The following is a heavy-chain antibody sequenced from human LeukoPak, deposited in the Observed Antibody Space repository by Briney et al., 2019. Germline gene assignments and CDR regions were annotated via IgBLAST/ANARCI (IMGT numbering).Heavy chain of an antibody. Sequence: PGGSLRLSCAASGFTFSSYGMHWVRQAPGKGLEWVAVIWYDGSNKYYSGSVKGRFTISRDNSKNTLYLQMNSLRAEDTAVYYCAKDGGWVAQGLFDYWGQGTLVTVSS. D-gene: IGHD2-15*01. CDR1: GFTFSSYG. CDR2: IWYDGSNK. CDR3: AKDGGWVAQGLFDY. J-gene: IGHJ4*02. V-gene: IGHV3-33*06.